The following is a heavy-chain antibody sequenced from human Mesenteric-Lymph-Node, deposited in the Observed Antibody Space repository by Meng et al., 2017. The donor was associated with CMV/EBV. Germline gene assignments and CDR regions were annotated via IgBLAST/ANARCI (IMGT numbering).Heavy chain of an antibody. D-gene: IGHD3-10*01. CDR1: GYTFTGYY. Sequence: ASVKVSCKASGYTFTGYYMHWVRQAPGQGLEWMGWINPNSGGTNYAQKFQGRVTMTRDTSISTAYMELSRLRSGDTAVYYCARDWRASGITHGDYWGQGTLVTVSS. J-gene: IGHJ4*02. CDR3: ARDWRASGITHGDY. CDR2: INPNSGGT. V-gene: IGHV1-2*02.